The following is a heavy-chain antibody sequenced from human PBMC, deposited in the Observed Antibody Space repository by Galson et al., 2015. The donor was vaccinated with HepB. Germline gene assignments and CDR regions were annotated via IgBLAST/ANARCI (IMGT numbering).Heavy chain of an antibody. D-gene: IGHD3-22*01. CDR3: ARDETYCYDSSGYYPFDC. CDR2: ISSSSSYI. V-gene: IGHV3-21*01. J-gene: IGHJ4*02. Sequence: SLRLSCAASGFTFSSYSMNWVRQAPGKGLEWVSSISSSSSYIYYADSVKGRFTISRDNAKNSLYLQMNSLRAEDTAVYYCARDETYCYDSSGYYPFDCWGQGTLVTVSS. CDR1: GFTFSSYS.